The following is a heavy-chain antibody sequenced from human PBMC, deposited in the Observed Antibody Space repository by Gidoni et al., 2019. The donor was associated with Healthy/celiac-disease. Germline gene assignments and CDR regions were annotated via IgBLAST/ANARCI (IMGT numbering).Heavy chain of an antibody. CDR3: TRDWEGYYDSSGYSSFDY. CDR2: IRSKAYGGTT. D-gene: IGHD3-22*01. J-gene: IGHJ4*02. Sequence: PGKGLEWVGFIRSKAYGGTTEYAASVKGRFTISRDDSKSIAYLQMNSLKTEDTAVYYCTRDWEGYYDSSGYSSFDYWGQGTLVTVSS. V-gene: IGHV3-49*02.